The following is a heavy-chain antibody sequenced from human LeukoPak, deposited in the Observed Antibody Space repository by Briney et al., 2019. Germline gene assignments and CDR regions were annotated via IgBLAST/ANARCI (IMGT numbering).Heavy chain of an antibody. CDR2: ISGCNGNT. Sequence: GASVTVSCKTSGYTFTNYGVNWVRQAPGQGLEWMGYISGCNGNTKYAQELQGRVTMTTDTSTSTAYMELRSLRSDDTAVYYCARRHLSGYASDYWGQGTLVTVSS. D-gene: IGHD5-12*01. CDR1: GYTFTNYG. CDR3: ARRHLSGYASDY. V-gene: IGHV1-18*01. J-gene: IGHJ4*02.